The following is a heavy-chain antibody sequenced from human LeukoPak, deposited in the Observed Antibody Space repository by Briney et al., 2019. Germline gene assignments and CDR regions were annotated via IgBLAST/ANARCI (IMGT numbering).Heavy chain of an antibody. Sequence: GGALRLSCAASGFTFSGYSMNWGRLAPGKGREWVSSISGSSGAIYYADSVKGRFTISRDNAKNSLDLQMNSLRAEDTAVYYCARANPPAISFFDWWGQGTLVSVSS. CDR1: GFTFSGYS. J-gene: IGHJ4*02. D-gene: IGHD3-9*01. CDR2: ISGSSGAI. CDR3: ARANPPAISFFDW. V-gene: IGHV3-21*01.